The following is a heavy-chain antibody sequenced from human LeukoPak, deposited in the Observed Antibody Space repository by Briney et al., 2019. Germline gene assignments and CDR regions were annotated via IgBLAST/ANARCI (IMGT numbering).Heavy chain of an antibody. CDR2: IIPIFGTA. V-gene: IGHV1-69*13. CDR1: GGTFSSYA. J-gene: IGHJ5*02. CDR3: ARDRTGTINWFDP. D-gene: IGHD1-7*01. Sequence: SVKVSCKASGGTFSSYAISWVRQAPGQGLEWMGGIIPIFGTANYAQKFQGRATITADESTSTAYMELSSLRSEDTAVYYCARDRTGTINWFDPWGQGTLVTVSS.